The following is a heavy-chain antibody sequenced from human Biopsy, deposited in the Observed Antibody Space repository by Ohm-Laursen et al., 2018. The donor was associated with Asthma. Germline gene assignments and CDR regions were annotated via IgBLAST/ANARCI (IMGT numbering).Heavy chain of an antibody. J-gene: IGHJ6*02. CDR1: SGSGGYMRSGNYY. D-gene: IGHD6-13*01. Sequence: GTLSLTCSLSSGSGGYMRSGNYYWGWIRQPPGKGLEWIGSIYYSGTTYYNPSLESRVTVSADTTKNQFSLKLASVTAADTAVYYCVRGSSSWHHGPFHYYYGLDVWGQGTTATVSS. CDR2: IYYSGTT. V-gene: IGHV4-39*01. CDR3: VRGSSSWHHGPFHYYYGLDV.